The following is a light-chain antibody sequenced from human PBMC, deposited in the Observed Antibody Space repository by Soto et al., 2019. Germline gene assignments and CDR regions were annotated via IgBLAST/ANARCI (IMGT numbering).Light chain of an antibody. CDR2: WAS. CDR1: QSGLSNSDNKNY. J-gene: IGKJ5*01. V-gene: IGKV4-1*01. Sequence: DFVMTQSPDSLAVSLGERATMNFRSSQSGLSNSDNKNYLAWFQQKPGQPPKLLFYWASTRESGVPDRFSGSGSATDFTLTISSLQAEDVAVYYCQQYHSDPITFGQGTRLEIK. CDR3: QQYHSDPIT.